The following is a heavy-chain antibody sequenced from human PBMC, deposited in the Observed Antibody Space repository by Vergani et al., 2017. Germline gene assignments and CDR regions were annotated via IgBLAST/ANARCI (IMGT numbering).Heavy chain of an antibody. CDR1: GFTFSSYS. Sequence: EVQLVESGGGLVKPGGSLRLSCAASGFTFSSYSMNWVRQAPGKGLEWVSSISSSSSYIYYADSVKGRFTISRDNAKNSLYLQMNSLRAEDTAVYYCAREVGGAQYYFDYWGQGTLVTVSS. D-gene: IGHD4-23*01. J-gene: IGHJ4*02. V-gene: IGHV3-21*01. CDR2: ISSSSSYI. CDR3: AREVGGAQYYFDY.